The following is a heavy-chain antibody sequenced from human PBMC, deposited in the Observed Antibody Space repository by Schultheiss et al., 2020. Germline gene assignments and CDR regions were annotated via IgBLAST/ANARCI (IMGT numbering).Heavy chain of an antibody. CDR1: GFAFSSYV. D-gene: IGHD3-3*01. CDR2: IGTGGDT. CDR3: ARDRSIFGIGEVDC. V-gene: IGHV3-47*02. J-gene: IGHJ4*02. Sequence: GGSLRLSCAASGFAFSSYVLHWVRRAPGKGPEWVSAIGTGGDTYYADSVMGRFTISRDNSKNTLSLQMNSLRTDDTAVYYCARDRSIFGIGEVDCWGQGTLVTVSS.